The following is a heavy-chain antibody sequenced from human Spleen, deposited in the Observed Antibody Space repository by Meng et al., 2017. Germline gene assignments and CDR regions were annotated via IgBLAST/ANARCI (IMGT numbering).Heavy chain of an antibody. J-gene: IGHJ5*02. CDR1: GGSFSGYY. CDR3: ARGWWLATSNSNWFDP. D-gene: IGHD6-19*01. CDR2: INHSGST. Sequence: GQVQQWGEGLLKPSETLSLTCAVYGGSFSGYYGSWIRQPPGKGLEWIGEINHSGSTNYNPSLKSRVTISVDTSKNQFSLKLSSVTAADTAVYYCARGWWLATSNSNWFDPWGQGTLVTVSS. V-gene: IGHV4-34*01.